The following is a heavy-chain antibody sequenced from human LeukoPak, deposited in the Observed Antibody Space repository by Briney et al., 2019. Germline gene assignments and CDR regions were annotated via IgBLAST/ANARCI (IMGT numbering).Heavy chain of an antibody. V-gene: IGHV4-59*02. J-gene: IGHJ4*02. CDR1: GGSVSSYY. CDR3: ARGQGFGWYYFDY. CDR2: IFYGGTT. Sequence: PSETLSLTCTVSGGSVSSYYWSWIRQPPGKGLEWIGYIFYGGTTSYNPSLKSRVSLSVDTSKNQFSLRLISVTAADTAVYYCARGQGFGWYYFDYWGQGTLVTVSS. D-gene: IGHD6-19*01.